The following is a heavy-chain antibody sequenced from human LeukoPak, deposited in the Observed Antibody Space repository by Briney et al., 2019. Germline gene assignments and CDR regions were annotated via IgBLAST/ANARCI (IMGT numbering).Heavy chain of an antibody. CDR2: ISAYNGNT. V-gene: IGHV1-18*04. D-gene: IGHD4-11*01. CDR3: ARDYSNYETDY. J-gene: IGHJ4*02. Sequence: ASVNVSCKTSGYSFISYYIHWVRQAPGQGLEWMGWISAYNGNTNYAQKLQGRVTMTTDISTSTAYMELRGLSSDDTAVYYCARDYSNYETDYWGQGTLVTVSS. CDR1: GYSFISYY.